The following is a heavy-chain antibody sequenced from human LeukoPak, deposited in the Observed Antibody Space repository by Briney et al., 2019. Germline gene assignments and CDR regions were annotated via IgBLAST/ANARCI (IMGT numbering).Heavy chain of an antibody. D-gene: IGHD3-10*01. Sequence: GGSLRLSCAASGFTFSSYAMHWVRQAPGKGLEWVAVISYDGSNKYYADSVKGRFTISRDNSKNTLYLQMNSLRAEDTAVYYCARDQALLWFGELFDYWGRGRLVSVSS. V-gene: IGHV3-30-3*01. J-gene: IGHJ4*02. CDR2: ISYDGSNK. CDR3: ARDQALLWFGELFDY. CDR1: GFTFSSYA.